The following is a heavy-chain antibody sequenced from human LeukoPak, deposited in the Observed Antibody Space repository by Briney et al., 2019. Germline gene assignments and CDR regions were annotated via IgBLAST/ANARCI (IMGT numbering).Heavy chain of an antibody. D-gene: IGHD5-18*01. CDR2: ITNSGNSK. CDR3: ARGVGIQRWSFFFDH. V-gene: IGHV3-48*01. Sequence: PGGSLRLSCAASEFTFSSYSMNWVRQAPGKGLEWVSYITNSGNSKSYADSVKGRFTISRDNTKNSLYLQMNGLRAEDTAVYYCARGVGIQRWSFFFDHWGQGILVSVSS. J-gene: IGHJ4*02. CDR1: EFTFSSYS.